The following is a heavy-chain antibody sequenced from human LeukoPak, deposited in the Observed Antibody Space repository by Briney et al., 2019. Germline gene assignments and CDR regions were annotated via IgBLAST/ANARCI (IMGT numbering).Heavy chain of an antibody. CDR2: ISDSSSTT. D-gene: IGHD4-17*01. CDR3: ARRTDYGDYVFDY. CDR1: GFTFSSYS. J-gene: IGHJ4*02. V-gene: IGHV3-48*01. Sequence: PGGSLRLSCAASGFTFSSYSMNWVRQAPGKGLEWVSYISDSSSTTYYADSVKGRFTISRDNAKNSLYLQMNSLRAEDTAIYFCARRTDYGDYVFDYWGQGTLVTVSS.